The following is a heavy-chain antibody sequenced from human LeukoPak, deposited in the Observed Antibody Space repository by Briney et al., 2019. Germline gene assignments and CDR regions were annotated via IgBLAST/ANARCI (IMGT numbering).Heavy chain of an antibody. J-gene: IGHJ3*02. D-gene: IGHD6-13*01. V-gene: IGHV3-7*01. CDR2: INQDGSER. CDR3: ARDSEYSSSFAFDI. CDR1: GFTFSSHR. Sequence: GGSLRLSCAASGFTFSSHRMTWVRQAPGEGLEWVANINQDGSERYYVDSVKGRFTISRDNAKNSLYLQMNSLRAEDTAVYYCARDSEYSSSFAFDIWGQRTMVTVSS.